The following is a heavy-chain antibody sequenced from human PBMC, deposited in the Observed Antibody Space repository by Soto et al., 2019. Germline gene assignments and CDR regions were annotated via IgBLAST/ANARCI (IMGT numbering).Heavy chain of an antibody. CDR1: GYSFTTYW. V-gene: IGHV5-51*01. Sequence: GESLKISCKASGYSFTTYWIGWVRQMPGKGLEWVGIIYPGDSDTIYSPSFQGQVTISADKSISTAYLQWNSLKASDTAMYYCARPPYSASYYYFDQWGQGTPVTVSS. CDR2: IYPGDSDT. J-gene: IGHJ4*02. CDR3: ARPPYSASYYYFDQ. D-gene: IGHD1-26*01.